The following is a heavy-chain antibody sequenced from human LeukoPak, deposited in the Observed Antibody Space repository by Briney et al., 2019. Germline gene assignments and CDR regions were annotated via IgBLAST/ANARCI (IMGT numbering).Heavy chain of an antibody. J-gene: IGHJ1*01. CDR3: ARLGYCSGGSCNSYFQH. CDR1: GGSFSGYY. CDR2: IKYTGST. V-gene: IGHV4-34*01. D-gene: IGHD2-15*01. Sequence: SETLSLTCAVYGGSFSGYYWGWIRQSPGKGLEWIGEIKYTGSTNYNPSVKSRVTISGDTSKNQFSLHLSSVTAADTAVYYCARLGYCSGGSCNSYFQHWGQGTLVTVSS.